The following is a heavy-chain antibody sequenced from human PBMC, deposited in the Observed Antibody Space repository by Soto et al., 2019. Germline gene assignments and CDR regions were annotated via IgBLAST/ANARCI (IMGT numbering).Heavy chain of an antibody. CDR2: IYYSGST. CDR1: GGSISSGGYY. Sequence: SETLSLTCTVSGGSISSGGYYWSWIRQHPGKGLEWIGYIYYSGSTYYNPSLKSRVTISVDTSKNQFSLKLSSVTAADTAVYYCARAVQGSGSYYQLTNIDYWGQGTLVTVSS. J-gene: IGHJ4*02. D-gene: IGHD3-10*01. CDR3: ARAVQGSGSYYQLTNIDY. V-gene: IGHV4-31*03.